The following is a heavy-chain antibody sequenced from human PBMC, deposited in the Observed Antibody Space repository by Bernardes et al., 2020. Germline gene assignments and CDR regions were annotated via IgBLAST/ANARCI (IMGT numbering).Heavy chain of an antibody. J-gene: IGHJ4*02. CDR2: ISAYNGNT. D-gene: IGHD5-12*01. V-gene: IGHV1-18*01. CDR3: ARDEGRDGYKIGDY. CDR1: GYTFTSYG. Sequence: APVKASCKASGYTFTSYGISWVRQAPGQGLEWMGWISAYNGNTNYAQKLQGRVTMTTDTSTSTAYMELRSLRSDDTAVYYCARDEGRDGYKIGDYWGQGTLVTVSS.